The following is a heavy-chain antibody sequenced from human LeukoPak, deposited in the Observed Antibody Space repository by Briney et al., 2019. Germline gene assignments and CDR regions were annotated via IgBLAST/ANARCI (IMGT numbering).Heavy chain of an antibody. J-gene: IGHJ3*02. CDR2: IWYDGSNK. D-gene: IGHD1-26*01. CDR1: GFTFSSYG. V-gene: IGHV3-33*01. Sequence: PGRSLRLSCAASGFTFSSYGMHWVRQAPGKGLEWVAVIWYDGSNKYYADSVKGRFTISRDNSKNTPYLQMNSLRAEDTAVYYCARDRVSGSYPDAFDIWGQGTMVTVSS. CDR3: ARDRVSGSYPDAFDI.